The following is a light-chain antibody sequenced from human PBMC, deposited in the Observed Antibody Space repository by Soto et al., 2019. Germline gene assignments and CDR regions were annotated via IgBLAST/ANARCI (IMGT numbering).Light chain of an antibody. CDR3: QQYGSSTYT. Sequence: EIVLTQSPGSLSLSPRERATLSCRPSQSVSRTNLAWYQQKPGQAPRLIIYGASRRATGIPDRFSGSGSGTEFTLTISRLEPEDFAVYYCQQYGSSTYTFGQGTKVEIK. V-gene: IGKV3-20*01. CDR2: GAS. J-gene: IGKJ2*01. CDR1: QSVSRTN.